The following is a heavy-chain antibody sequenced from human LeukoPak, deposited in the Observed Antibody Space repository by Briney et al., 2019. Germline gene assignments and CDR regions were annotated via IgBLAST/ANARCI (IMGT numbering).Heavy chain of an antibody. J-gene: IGHJ4*02. CDR1: PYTFNKYY. V-gene: IGHV1-3*01. CDR3: ARVNTMVRGVTHLDY. Sequence: ASVKVSCKASPYTFNKYYIHWVRQAPGQRLEWMGWINAGNGNTKYSQKFQGRVTITRDTSASTAYMELSSLRSADTAVYYCARVNTMVRGVTHLDYWGQGTLVTVSS. D-gene: IGHD3-10*01. CDR2: INAGNGNT.